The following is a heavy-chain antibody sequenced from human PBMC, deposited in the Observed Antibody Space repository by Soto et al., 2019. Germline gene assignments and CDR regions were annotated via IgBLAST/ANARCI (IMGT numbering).Heavy chain of an antibody. J-gene: IGHJ4*02. CDR2: ISGSGGST. V-gene: IGHV3-23*01. Sequence: GGSLRLSCAASGFTFSSYAMSWVRQAPGKGLEWVSAISGSGGSTYYADSVKGRFTISRDNSKNTLYLQMNSLRAEDTAVYYCAKDVNYYDSSGYYTPFGYWGQGTLVTVSS. D-gene: IGHD3-22*01. CDR1: GFTFSSYA. CDR3: AKDVNYYDSSGYYTPFGY.